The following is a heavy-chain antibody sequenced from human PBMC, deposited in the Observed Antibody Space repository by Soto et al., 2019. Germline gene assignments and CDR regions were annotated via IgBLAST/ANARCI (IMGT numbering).Heavy chain of an antibody. CDR1: GFTFSSYG. CDR3: VRDNGRPVVFDY. J-gene: IGHJ4*02. Sequence: GGSLRLSCAASGFTFSSYGMHWVRQAPGKGLEWVAVICNDGSNKYYADSVKGRFTISRDNSKNTLYLQMNSLRGDDTAFYYCVRDNGRPVVFDYWGQGTLVPVSS. V-gene: IGHV3-33*01. CDR2: ICNDGSNK. D-gene: IGHD2-15*01.